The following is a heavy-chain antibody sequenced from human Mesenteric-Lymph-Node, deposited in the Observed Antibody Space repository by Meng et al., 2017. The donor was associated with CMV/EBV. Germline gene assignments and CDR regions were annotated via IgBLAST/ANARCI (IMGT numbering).Heavy chain of an antibody. CDR1: GGSISSYY. CDR3: AKERGIGNSAYFDY. J-gene: IGHJ4*02. V-gene: IGHV3-9*01. CDR2: ITWNSDIV. Sequence: GGSLRLSCTVSGGSISSYYWSWVRQAPGKGLEWVSGITWNSDIVGYVDCVKGRFTISRDNAKNSLYLQMDSLRAEDTASYYCAKERGIGNSAYFDYWGQGTLVTVSS. D-gene: IGHD3-16*01.